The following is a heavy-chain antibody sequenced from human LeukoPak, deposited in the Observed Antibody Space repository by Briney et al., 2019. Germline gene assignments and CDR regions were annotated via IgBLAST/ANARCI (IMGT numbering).Heavy chain of an antibody. CDR3: AKGVRYFDWFDY. Sequence: PGGSLRLSCAASGFTFSGYAMSWVRQAPGKGLEWVSAISGSGGSTYYADSVKGRFTISRDNSKNTLYLQMNSLRAEDTAVYYCAKGVRYFDWFDYWGQGTLVTVSS. J-gene: IGHJ4*02. CDR2: ISGSGGST. V-gene: IGHV3-23*01. D-gene: IGHD3-9*01. CDR1: GFTFSGYA.